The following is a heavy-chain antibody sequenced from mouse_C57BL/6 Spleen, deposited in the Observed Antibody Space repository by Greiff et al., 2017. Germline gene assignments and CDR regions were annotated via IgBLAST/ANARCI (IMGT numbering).Heavy chain of an antibody. CDR3: ARGDYDVYWYFDG. Sequence: QVQLQQSGAELARPGASVKLSCKASGYTFTSYGISWVKQRTGQGLEWIGEIYPRSGNTYYNEKFKGKATLTADKSSSTAYMELRSLTSEDSAVDFCARGDYDVYWYFDGWGTGTTVTVSS. V-gene: IGHV1-81*01. CDR1: GYTFTSYG. J-gene: IGHJ1*03. D-gene: IGHD2-4*01. CDR2: IYPRSGNT.